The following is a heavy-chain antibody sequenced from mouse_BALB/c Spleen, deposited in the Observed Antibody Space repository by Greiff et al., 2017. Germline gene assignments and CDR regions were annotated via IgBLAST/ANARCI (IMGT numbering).Heavy chain of an antibody. CDR1: GFSLTGYG. J-gene: IGHJ4*01. CDR2: IWGDGST. V-gene: IGHV2-6-7*01. Sequence: VQLQQSGPGLVAPSQSLSITCTVSGFSLTGYGVNWVRQPPGKGLEWLGMIWGDGSTEYNSALKSRLGISKDNSKSQVFLKTNNLQTDDTARYYCARDGAMDYWGQGTSVTVSS. CDR3: ARDGAMDY.